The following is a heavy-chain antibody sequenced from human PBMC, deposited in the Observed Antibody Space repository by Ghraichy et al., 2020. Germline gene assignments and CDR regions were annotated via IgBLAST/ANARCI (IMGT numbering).Heavy chain of an antibody. CDR3: ARVRSSGEQHDAFDI. J-gene: IGHJ3*02. D-gene: IGHD6-19*01. CDR1: GFTVSSNY. V-gene: IGHV3-53*01. CDR2: IYSGGST. Sequence: LSLTCAASGFTVSSNYMSWVRQAPGKGLEWVSVIYSGGSTYYADSVKGRFTISRDNSKNTLYLQMNSLRAEDTAVYYCARVRSSGEQHDAFDIWGQGTMVTVSS.